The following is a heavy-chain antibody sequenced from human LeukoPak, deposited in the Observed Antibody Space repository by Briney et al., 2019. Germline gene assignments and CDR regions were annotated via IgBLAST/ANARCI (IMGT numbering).Heavy chain of an antibody. D-gene: IGHD2-2*01. V-gene: IGHV4-4*07. CDR2: IYTTGST. CDR1: GGSISSYY. Sequence: SETLSLTCTVSGGSISSYYWSWIRQPAGEGLEWIGCIYTTGSTNYNPSLQSRVTMSIDTSTNQISLKLRSVTAADTAVYYCARGHCSSTYCSYNWFDLWGQGTLVTVSS. CDR3: ARGHCSSTYCSYNWFDL. J-gene: IGHJ5*02.